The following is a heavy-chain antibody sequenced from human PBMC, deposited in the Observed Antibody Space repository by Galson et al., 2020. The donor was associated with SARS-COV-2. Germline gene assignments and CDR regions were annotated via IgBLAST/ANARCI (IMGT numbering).Heavy chain of an antibody. V-gene: IGHV4-30-4*01. D-gene: IGHD2-21*01. CDR3: ASCSDCYYRGAHFDN. CDR2: MTSDGTT. CDR1: GDSISSPDYY. Sequence: SETLSLTCSVSGDSISSPDYYWSWLRQSPGKGLEWLAYMTSDGTTFENPSLQSRLSISADTSKNHFSLELTSVTAADTAVYYCASCSDCYYRGAHFDNWGRGSLVTVSS. J-gene: IGHJ4*02.